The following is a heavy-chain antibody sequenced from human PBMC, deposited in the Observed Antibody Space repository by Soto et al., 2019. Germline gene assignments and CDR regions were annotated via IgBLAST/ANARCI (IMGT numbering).Heavy chain of an antibody. CDR2: INPSGGST. CDR3: ARVRIAAAGLDY. CDR1: GYTFTSYY. J-gene: IGHJ4*02. V-gene: IGHV1-46*01. Sequence: ASVKVSCKASGYTFTSYYMHWVRQAPGQGLEWMGIINPSGGSTSYAQKFQGRVTMARDTSTSTVYMELSSLRSEDTAVYYCARVRIAAAGLDYWGQGTLVTVSS. D-gene: IGHD6-13*01.